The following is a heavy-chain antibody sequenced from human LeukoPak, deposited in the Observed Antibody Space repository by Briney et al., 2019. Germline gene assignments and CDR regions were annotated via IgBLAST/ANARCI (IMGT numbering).Heavy chain of an antibody. CDR2: IKSKTEGGTT. D-gene: IGHD6-13*01. CDR3: TTVNWGSSWYVGN. J-gene: IGHJ4*02. V-gene: IGHV3-15*01. Sequence: KAGGSLRLSCAASGFTFSNAWMTWVRQAPGKGLEWVGRIKSKTEGGTTDYGAPVKGRFIISRDDSENTLYVQMNSLKTEDTGVYFCTTVNWGSSWYVGNWGQGTLVTVSS. CDR1: GFTFSNAW.